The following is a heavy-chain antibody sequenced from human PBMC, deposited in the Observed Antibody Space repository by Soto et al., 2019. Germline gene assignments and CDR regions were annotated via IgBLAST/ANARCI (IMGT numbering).Heavy chain of an antibody. J-gene: IGHJ4*02. CDR1: GGSFSTSA. CDR3: AKGYLSL. D-gene: IGHD1-20*01. Sequence: GASVKVSCKASGGSFSTSAINWVRQAPGQGLEWMGGIIPMFGIVNYAQRVQGRVTITADESTNIAYMELSSLRAEDTAVYSCAKGYLSLWGQGTLVTVSS. CDR2: IIPMFGIV. V-gene: IGHV1-69*13.